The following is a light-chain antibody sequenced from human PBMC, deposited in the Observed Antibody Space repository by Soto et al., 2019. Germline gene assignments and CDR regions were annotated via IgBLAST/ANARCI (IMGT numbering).Light chain of an antibody. CDR2: ENN. CDR1: SSNIGAGYE. CDR3: QSYDSSLSGYI. V-gene: IGLV1-40*01. Sequence: QSVLTQPPSVPEAQGQRVTISCTGSSSNIGAGYEAHWYQQVPGTAPKLLIYENNNRPSGVPDRFSGSKSGTSASLAITGLPAEDEAEYYCQSYDSSLSGYIFGTGTKLTVL. J-gene: IGLJ1*01.